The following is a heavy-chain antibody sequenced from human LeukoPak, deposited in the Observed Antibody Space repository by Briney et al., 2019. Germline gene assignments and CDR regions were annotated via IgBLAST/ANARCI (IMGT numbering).Heavy chain of an antibody. D-gene: IGHD2-15*01. Sequence: PGGSLRLSCAASGFTFSSYAMSWVRQAPGKGLEWVSAISGSGGSTYYADSVKGRFTISRDNSKNTLYLQMNSLRAEDTAVYYCAKDRKVDRGYCSGGSCYSYYFDYWGQGTLVTVSS. V-gene: IGHV3-23*01. CDR1: GFTFSSYA. CDR2: ISGSGGST. CDR3: AKDRKVDRGYCSGGSCYSYYFDY. J-gene: IGHJ4*02.